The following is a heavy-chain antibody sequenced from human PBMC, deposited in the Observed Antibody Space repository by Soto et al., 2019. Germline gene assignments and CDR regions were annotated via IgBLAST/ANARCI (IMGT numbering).Heavy chain of an antibody. CDR3: ARDRGGGYSGSYYDAFDI. J-gene: IGHJ3*02. Sequence: QTLSLTCAISGDSVSSNSAAWNWIRQSPSRGLEWLGRTYYRSKWYNDYAVSVKSRITINPDTSKNQFSLQLNSVTPEDTAVYYCARDRGGGYSGSYYDAFDIWGQGTMVTVSS. V-gene: IGHV6-1*01. D-gene: IGHD1-26*01. CDR2: TYYRSKWYN. CDR1: GDSVSSNSAA.